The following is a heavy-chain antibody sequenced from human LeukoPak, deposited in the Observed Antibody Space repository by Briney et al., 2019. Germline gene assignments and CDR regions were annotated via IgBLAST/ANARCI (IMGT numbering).Heavy chain of an antibody. Sequence: SVKVSCKASGGTFSSYAISWVRQGPGQGLEWMAGFIPIIGTPNYAQKFQGRVTITADEFTSTAYMELSSLRSEDTAVYYCARSHYYGSGSILYYFPYWGQGTLVTVSS. CDR2: FIPIIGTP. D-gene: IGHD3-10*01. CDR1: GGTFSSYA. J-gene: IGHJ4*02. V-gene: IGHV1-69*13. CDR3: ARSHYYGSGSILYYFPY.